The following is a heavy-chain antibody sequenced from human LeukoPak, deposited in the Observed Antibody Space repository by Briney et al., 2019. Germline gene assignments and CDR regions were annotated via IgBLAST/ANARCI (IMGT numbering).Heavy chain of an antibody. J-gene: IGHJ6*03. CDR3: AVAYYYDSSDDYYYMDV. Sequence: ASVKVSCKASGGTFSSYAISWVRQAPGQGLEWMGGIIPIFGTANYAQKFQGRVTITTDESTSTAYMELSSLRSEDTAVYYCAVAYYYDSSDDYYYMDVWGKGTTVTVSS. V-gene: IGHV1-69*05. CDR2: IIPIFGTA. D-gene: IGHD3-22*01. CDR1: GGTFSSYA.